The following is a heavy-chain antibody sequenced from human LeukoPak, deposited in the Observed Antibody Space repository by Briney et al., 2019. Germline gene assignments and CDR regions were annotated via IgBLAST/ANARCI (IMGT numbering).Heavy chain of an antibody. CDR2: IYYSGST. J-gene: IGHJ1*01. V-gene: IGHV4-31*03. CDR1: GGSISSGGYY. CDR3: ARATSRGGDCYFQH. Sequence: SETLSLTCTVSGGSISSGGYYWSWIRQHPGKGLEWIGYIYYSGSTYYNPSLKSRVTISVDTSKNQFSLKLSSVTAADTAVYYCARATSRGGDCYFQHWGQGTLVTVSS. D-gene: IGHD2-21*02.